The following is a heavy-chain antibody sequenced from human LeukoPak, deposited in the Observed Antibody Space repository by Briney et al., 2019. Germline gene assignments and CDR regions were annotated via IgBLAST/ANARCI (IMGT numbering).Heavy chain of an antibody. V-gene: IGHV1-46*01. Sequence: ASVKVSCKASGYTFTSYYMLWVRQAPGQGLEWMGIINPGGGSTSYAQKFQGRVTMTRDMSTSTDYMELSSLRSEDTAVYYCARDNSVEDTAWWFDPWGQGTLVTVSS. D-gene: IGHD4-23*01. CDR3: ARDNSVEDTAWWFDP. CDR1: GYTFTSYY. CDR2: INPGGGST. J-gene: IGHJ5*02.